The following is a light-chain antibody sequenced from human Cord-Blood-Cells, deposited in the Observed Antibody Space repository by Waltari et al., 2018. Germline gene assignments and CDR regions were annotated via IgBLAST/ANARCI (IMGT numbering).Light chain of an antibody. J-gene: IGLJ2*01. CDR3: NSRDSSGNHLV. CDR1: SLRSYY. Sequence: SSELTQDPAVSVALGQTVRITCQGDSLRSYYDNWYQQKPGKAPVLVIYGKNNRPSGIPDRFSGSSSGNTASLTITGAQAEDEADYYCNSRDSSGNHLVFGGGTKLTVL. CDR2: GKN. V-gene: IGLV3-19*01.